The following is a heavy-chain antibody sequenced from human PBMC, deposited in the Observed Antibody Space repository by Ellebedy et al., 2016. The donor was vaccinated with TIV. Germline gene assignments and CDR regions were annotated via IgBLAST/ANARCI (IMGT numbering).Heavy chain of an antibody. V-gene: IGHV1-69*13. CDR1: GGTFSSYA. CDR3: ARDAAEPYYYYGMDV. Sequence: SVKVSCXASGGTFSSYAISWVRQAPGQGLEWMGGIIPIFGTANYAQKFQGRVTITADESTSTAYMELSSLRSEDTAVYYCARDAAEPYYYYGMDVWGQGTTVTVSS. J-gene: IGHJ6*02. D-gene: IGHD1-14*01. CDR2: IIPIFGTA.